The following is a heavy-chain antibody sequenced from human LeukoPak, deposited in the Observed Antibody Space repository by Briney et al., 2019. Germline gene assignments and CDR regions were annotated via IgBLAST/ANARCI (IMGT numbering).Heavy chain of an antibody. D-gene: IGHD1-26*01. Sequence: PGGSLRLSCAASGFTFSTYWMHWVRQAPGKGLLWVSRINTDGSSTTYADSVKGRFTISRDNAKNTLYLQMNSLRDEDTAVYYCASGAYYEISWGRGPVVMVSS. J-gene: IGHJ1*01. CDR1: GFTFSTYW. CDR3: ASGAYYEIS. CDR2: INTDGSST. V-gene: IGHV3-74*01.